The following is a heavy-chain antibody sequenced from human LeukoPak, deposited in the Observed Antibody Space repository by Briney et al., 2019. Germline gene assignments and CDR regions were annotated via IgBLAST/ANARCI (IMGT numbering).Heavy chain of an antibody. CDR1: GGSISTYY. Sequence: SETLSLTCTVSGGSISTYYWSWIRQPPRKGLVWIGYIYYSGSTNYNPSLKSRVTISVVTSKNQFSLKLSSVTAADTAVYYCARALGYSYGNFDYWGQGTLVTVSP. CDR3: ARALGYSYGNFDY. D-gene: IGHD5-18*01. J-gene: IGHJ4*02. V-gene: IGHV4-59*01. CDR2: IYYSGST.